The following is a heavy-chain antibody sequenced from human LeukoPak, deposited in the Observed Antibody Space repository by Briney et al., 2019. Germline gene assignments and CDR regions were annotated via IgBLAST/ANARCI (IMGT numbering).Heavy chain of an antibody. D-gene: IGHD6-25*01. J-gene: IGHJ3*02. CDR2: INHSGST. CDR1: GGSFSGYY. CDR3: ARSSGSNAFDI. V-gene: IGHV4-34*01. Sequence: TSETLSLTCAVYGGSFSGYYWSWIRQPPGKGLEWIGEINHSGSTNYNPSLKSRVTISVDTSKNQFSLKLSSVTAADTAVYYCARSSGSNAFDIWGQGTMVTVSS.